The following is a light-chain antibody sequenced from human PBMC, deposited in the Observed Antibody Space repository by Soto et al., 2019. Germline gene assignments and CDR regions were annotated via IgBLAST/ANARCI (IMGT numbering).Light chain of an antibody. CDR1: QTGSNSY. CDR3: QHYVYPQWT. J-gene: IGKJ1*01. Sequence: IVLTQSPGTLSLSPGERATLSCRASQTGSNSYLAWYKQKSGQAPRLLIYGVSTRATGTPDRFSGSGSGTEFTLTIRRLEPEDFAVYFCQHYVYPQWTFGPGTKVEIK. V-gene: IGKV3-20*01. CDR2: GVS.